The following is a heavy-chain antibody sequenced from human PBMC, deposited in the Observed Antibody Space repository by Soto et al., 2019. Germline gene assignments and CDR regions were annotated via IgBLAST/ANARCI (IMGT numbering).Heavy chain of an antibody. CDR1: GYTFTSYG. J-gene: IGHJ4*02. D-gene: IGHD3-10*01. CDR3: ARAPTPYYYGSGSSY. V-gene: IGHV1-18*01. CDR2: ISAYNGNT. Sequence: ASVKVSCKASGYTFTSYGISWVRQAPGQGLEWMGWISAYNGNTNYAQKLQGRVTMTTDTSTSTAYMELRSLRSDDTAVYYCARAPTPYYYGSGSSYWGQGTLVTVSS.